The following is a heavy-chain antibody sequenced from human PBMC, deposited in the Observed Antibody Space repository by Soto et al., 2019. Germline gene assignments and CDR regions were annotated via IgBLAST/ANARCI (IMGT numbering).Heavy chain of an antibody. CDR2: IKQDGSEK. CDR3: ASPAAGDDYGGNSLYGMDV. CDR1: GFTFSSYW. V-gene: IGHV3-7*05. J-gene: IGHJ6*02. D-gene: IGHD4-17*01. Sequence: PGGSLRLSCAASGFTFSSYWMSWVRQAPGKGLEWVANIKQDGSEKYYVDSVKGRFTISRDNAKNSLYLQMNSLRAEDTAVYYCASPAAGDDYGGNSLYGMDVWGQGTTVTVS.